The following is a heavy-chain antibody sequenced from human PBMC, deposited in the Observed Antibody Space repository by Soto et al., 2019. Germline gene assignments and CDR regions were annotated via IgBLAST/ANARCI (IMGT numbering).Heavy chain of an antibody. J-gene: IGHJ4*02. CDR2: INHSGST. CDR3: ARGNKYYDLWSGYYSRPNFDY. CDR1: GGSFSGYY. Sequence: SETLSLTCAVYGGSFSGYYWSWIRQPPGKGLEWMGEINHSGSTNYNPSPKYRVTITVDTSKNQFSLKLSSVTAADTAVYYCARGNKYYDLWSGYYSRPNFDYWGQGTLVTVSS. D-gene: IGHD3-3*01. V-gene: IGHV4-34*01.